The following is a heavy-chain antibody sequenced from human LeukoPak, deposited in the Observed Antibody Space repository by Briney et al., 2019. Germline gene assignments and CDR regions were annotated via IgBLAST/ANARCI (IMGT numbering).Heavy chain of an antibody. Sequence: SETLSLTCTVSGGSISSYYWTWIRQPAGKGLEWIGRIHTSGSTNHNPSLKSRVTMSVDTSNNQFSLKLSSVTAADTAVYYCASWVVAAPPDAFDIWGQGTMVTVSS. D-gene: IGHD2-15*01. CDR2: IHTSGST. J-gene: IGHJ3*02. CDR3: ASWVVAAPPDAFDI. V-gene: IGHV4-4*07. CDR1: GGSISSYY.